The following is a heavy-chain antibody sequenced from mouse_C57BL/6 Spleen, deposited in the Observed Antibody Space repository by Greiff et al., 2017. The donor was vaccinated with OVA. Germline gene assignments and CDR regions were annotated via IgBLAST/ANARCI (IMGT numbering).Heavy chain of an antibody. CDR3: ARSYFHGKAWFAY. V-gene: IGHV14-3*01. CDR2: IDPANGNT. Sequence: EVQLQQSVAELVRPGASVKLSCTASGFNINNTYMPWVKQRPEQGLEWIGRIDPANGNTKYAPKFQGKATITADTSSNTAYLQLSSLTSEDTAIYYCARSYFHGKAWFAYWGQGTLVTVSA. J-gene: IGHJ3*01. D-gene: IGHD3-2*02. CDR1: GFNINNTY.